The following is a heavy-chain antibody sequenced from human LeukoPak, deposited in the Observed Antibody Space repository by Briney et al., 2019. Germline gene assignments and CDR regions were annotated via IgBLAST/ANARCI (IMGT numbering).Heavy chain of an antibody. CDR3: AKDSGMDYYDSSGYYSY. CDR1: GFTFSSYS. V-gene: IGHV3-48*01. J-gene: IGHJ4*02. D-gene: IGHD3-22*01. CDR2: ISSSSSTI. Sequence: GGSLRLSCAPSGFTFSSYSMNWVRQAPGKGLEWVSYISSSSSTIYYADSVKGRFTISRDNSKNTLYLQMNSLRAEDTAVYYCAKDSGMDYYDSSGYYSYWGQGTLVTVSS.